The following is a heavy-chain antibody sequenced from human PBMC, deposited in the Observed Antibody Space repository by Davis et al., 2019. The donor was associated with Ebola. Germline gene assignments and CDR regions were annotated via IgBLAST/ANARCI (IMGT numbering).Heavy chain of an antibody. CDR2: IYGSEIT. CDR1: GDSISPYY. D-gene: IGHD3/OR15-3a*01. CDR3: ARRHQEQEDYDFETSDV. J-gene: IGHJ4*02. V-gene: IGHV4-4*07. Sequence: PSETLSFTCAVSGDSISPYYWSWIRQPAGKGLEWIGRIYGSEITHYNPSVKSRVTMSVDTSMNRFSLILTSVTAADTAVYFCARRHQEQEDYDFETSDVWGQGTRVIVSS.